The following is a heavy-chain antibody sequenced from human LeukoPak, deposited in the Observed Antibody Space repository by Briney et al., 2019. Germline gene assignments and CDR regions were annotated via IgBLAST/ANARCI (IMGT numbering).Heavy chain of an antibody. CDR3: TRLLPSSHHFFDS. V-gene: IGHV3-53*01. CDR1: GFTVSNDY. Sequence: GGSLRLSCAVSGFTVSNDYMSWVRQAPGMGLEWVSVIYGGGATYYADSVRGRFTISRDNFENTLFLQMDNLRAEDTAVYYCTRLLPSSHHFFDSWGQGTLVAVSS. CDR2: IYGGGAT. J-gene: IGHJ4*02. D-gene: IGHD6-6*01.